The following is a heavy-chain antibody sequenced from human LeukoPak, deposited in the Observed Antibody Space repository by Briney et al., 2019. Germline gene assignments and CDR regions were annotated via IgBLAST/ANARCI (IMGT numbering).Heavy chain of an antibody. CDR1: GFTFSSHA. D-gene: IGHD2-2*01. CDR3: AKDGLLGSKGDY. J-gene: IGHJ4*02. CDR2: ISGSGDST. Sequence: PGGSLRLSCAASGFTFSSHAMSWVRQAPGKGLEWVSAISGSGDSTYYADSVKGRVTMSRDNFRNKLYLQMSSLRAEDTAVYYCAKDGLLGSKGDYWGQGTLVTVSS. V-gene: IGHV3-23*01.